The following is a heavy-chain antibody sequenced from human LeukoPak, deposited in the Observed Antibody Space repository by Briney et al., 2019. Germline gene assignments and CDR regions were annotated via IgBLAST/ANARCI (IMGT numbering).Heavy chain of an antibody. Sequence: PGGSLRLSCAASGFTFSSYSMNWVRQAPGKGLEWVSYISSSGSTIYYADSVKGRFTISRDNAKNSLYLQMNSLRAEDTAVYYCAGQYSENFDYWGQGTLVTVSS. CDR2: ISSSGSTI. D-gene: IGHD1-26*01. CDR1: GFTFSSYS. CDR3: AGQYSENFDY. J-gene: IGHJ4*02. V-gene: IGHV3-48*04.